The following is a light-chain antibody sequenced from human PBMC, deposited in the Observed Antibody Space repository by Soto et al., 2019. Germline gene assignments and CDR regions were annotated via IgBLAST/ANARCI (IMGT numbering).Light chain of an antibody. CDR1: QSVSTY. V-gene: IGKV3D-15*01. CDR3: QQYKNWPAIT. J-gene: IGKJ5*01. CDR2: GPS. Sequence: EVVLTQSPATLSLSPGERATLSCRASQSVSTYLAWYQQKPGQAPRLLIYGPSTRATGIPARFSGSGSGTEFTLTISSLQSEDFAIYYCQQYKNWPAITFGQGTRLEIK.